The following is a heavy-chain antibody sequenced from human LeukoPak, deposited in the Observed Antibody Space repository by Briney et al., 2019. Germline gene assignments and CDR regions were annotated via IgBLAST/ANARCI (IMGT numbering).Heavy chain of an antibody. D-gene: IGHD4-23*01. J-gene: IGHJ3*02. CDR1: GGSFSGYY. Sequence: PSETLSLTCAVYGGSFSGYYWSWIRQPPGKGLEWIGEINHSGSTNYNPSLKSRVAISVDTSKNQFSLKLSSVTAEDTSVYYCARAGPRGGGDAFDIWGQGTMVTVSS. CDR2: INHSGST. V-gene: IGHV4-34*01. CDR3: ARAGPRGGGDAFDI.